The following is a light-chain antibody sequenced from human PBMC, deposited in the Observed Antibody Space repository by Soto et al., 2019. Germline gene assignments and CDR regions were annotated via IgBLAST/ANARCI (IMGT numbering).Light chain of an antibody. J-gene: IGLJ2*01. CDR3: SSYTSSNTLV. CDR2: DVT. CDR1: SSDVGGYNY. V-gene: IGLV2-14*01. Sequence: QSALTQPASVSGSPGQSITISCTGTSSDVGGYNYVSWYQQHPDKAPKVMMYDVTDRPSGVSNRFSGSKSGNTASLTISWLQAEDEADYYCSSYTSSNTLVFGGGTKLTVL.